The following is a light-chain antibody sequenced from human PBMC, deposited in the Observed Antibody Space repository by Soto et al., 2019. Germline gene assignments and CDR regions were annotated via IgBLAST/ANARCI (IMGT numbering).Light chain of an antibody. J-gene: IGLJ1*01. V-gene: IGLV2-8*01. CDR2: QVT. CDR3: MSYAGGNRFV. Sequence: QSALTQPPSASGSPGQSVTISCAGTINDVGGYNHVSWYQQHPGKVPQLMIYQVTKRPSGVPDRFSASKSDTTASLTISGLQAEDEGDYYCMSYAGGNRFVFGTGTKLTVL. CDR1: INDVGGYNH.